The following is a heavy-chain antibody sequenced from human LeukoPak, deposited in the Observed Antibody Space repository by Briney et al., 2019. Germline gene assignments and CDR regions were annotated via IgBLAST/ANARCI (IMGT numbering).Heavy chain of an antibody. V-gene: IGHV3-23*01. CDR3: AKVSRGAVDY. Sequence: GGSLRLSCAASGFTFSSYAMGWVRQAPGKGLEWVSAIGGSGGSTYYADSVKGRFTISRDNSKNTLYLQMNSLRAEDTAVYYCAKVSRGAVDYWGQGTLVTVSS. CDR2: IGGSGGST. J-gene: IGHJ4*02. CDR1: GFTFSSYA. D-gene: IGHD4/OR15-4a*01.